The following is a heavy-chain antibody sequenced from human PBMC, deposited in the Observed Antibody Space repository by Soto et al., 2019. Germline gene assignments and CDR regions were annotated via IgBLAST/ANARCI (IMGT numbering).Heavy chain of an antibody. CDR2: IIPIFGTA. V-gene: IGHV1-69*13. CDR3: ARDPPRTGYYYGMDV. CDR1: GGTFSSYA. D-gene: IGHD1-1*01. Sequence: SVKVSCKASGGTFSSYAISWVRQAPGQGLEWMGGIIPIFGTANYAQKFQGRVTITADESTSTAYMELSSLRSEDTAVYYCARDPPRTGYYYGMDVWGQGTTVTVSS. J-gene: IGHJ6*02.